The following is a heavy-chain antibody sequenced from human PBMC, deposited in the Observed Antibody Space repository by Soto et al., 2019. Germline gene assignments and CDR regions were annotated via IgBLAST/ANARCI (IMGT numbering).Heavy chain of an antibody. D-gene: IGHD6-13*01. Sequence: PSETLSLTCAVYGGSFSGYYWSWIRQPPGKGLEWIGEINHSGSTNYNPSLKSRVTISVDTSKNQFSLKLSSVTAADTAVYYCARVWVTAAGYYYYGMDVWGQGTTVTVSS. CDR1: GGSFSGYY. J-gene: IGHJ6*02. CDR3: ARVWVTAAGYYYYGMDV. V-gene: IGHV4-34*01. CDR2: INHSGST.